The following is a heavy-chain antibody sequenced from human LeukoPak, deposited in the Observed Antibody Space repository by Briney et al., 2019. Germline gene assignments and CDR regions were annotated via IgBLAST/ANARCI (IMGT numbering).Heavy chain of an antibody. Sequence: PGGSLRLSCAASGFIVSSYYMSWVRQAPGKGLEWVTVIYSGGSTYYADSVKGRFTISRDNSKSNLYPRMNSLRAEDTAVYYCAGGDYFDYWGQGTLVTVSS. CDR2: IYSGGST. CDR1: GFIVSSYY. CDR3: AGGDYFDY. V-gene: IGHV3-53*01. J-gene: IGHJ4*02.